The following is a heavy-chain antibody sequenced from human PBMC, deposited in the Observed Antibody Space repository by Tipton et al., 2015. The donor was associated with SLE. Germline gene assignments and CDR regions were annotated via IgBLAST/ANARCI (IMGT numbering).Heavy chain of an antibody. CDR3: ARAAEVYWYFDL. Sequence: SLRLSCAASGFTFSCYEMNWVRQAPGKGLEWVSYISSSGSTIYYADSVKGRFTISRDKSKNTQYLQMNSLRAEDTAVYYCARAAEVYWYFDLWGRGTLVTVSS. J-gene: IGHJ2*01. CDR1: GFTFSCYE. CDR2: ISSSGSTI. V-gene: IGHV3-48*03.